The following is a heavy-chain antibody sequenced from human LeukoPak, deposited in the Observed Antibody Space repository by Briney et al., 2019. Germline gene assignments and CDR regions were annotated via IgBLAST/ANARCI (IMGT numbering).Heavy chain of an antibody. J-gene: IGHJ4*02. D-gene: IGHD2-21*02. V-gene: IGHV3-30*18. Sequence: PGGSLRLSCAASGFTFSTYGMHWARQGPGKGLEWVAVISYDGNKKYYADSVKGRFTISRDNSKNTLYLQMNSLRAEDTAVYYCAKDQAVYCGGDCYAWRLGIDYWGQGTLVTVSS. CDR1: GFTFSTYG. CDR2: ISYDGNKK. CDR3: AKDQAVYCGGDCYAWRLGIDY.